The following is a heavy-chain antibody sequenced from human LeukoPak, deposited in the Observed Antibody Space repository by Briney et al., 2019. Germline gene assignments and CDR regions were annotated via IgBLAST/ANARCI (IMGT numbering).Heavy chain of an antibody. V-gene: IGHV3-21*01. CDR1: GFTFGSYS. CDR3: ARDRYDFWSGYHDY. D-gene: IGHD3-3*01. J-gene: IGHJ4*02. Sequence: GGSLRLSCAASGFTFGSYSMNWVRQAPGKGLEWVSSISSSSSYIYYADSVKGRFTISRDNAKNSLYLQMNSLRAEDTAVYYCARDRYDFWSGYHDYWGQGTLVTVSS. CDR2: ISSSSSYI.